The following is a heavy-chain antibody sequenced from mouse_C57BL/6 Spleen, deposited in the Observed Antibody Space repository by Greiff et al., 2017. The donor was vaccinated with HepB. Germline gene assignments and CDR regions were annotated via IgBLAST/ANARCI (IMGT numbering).Heavy chain of an antibody. D-gene: IGHD3-2*02. CDR3: AMRAPQATGWFAY. CDR1: GYTFTSYW. J-gene: IGHJ3*01. V-gene: IGHV1-69*01. CDR2: IDPSDSYT. Sequence: QVQLQQPGAELVMPGASVKLSCKASGYTFTSYWMHWVKQRPGQGLEWIGEIDPSDSYTNYNQKFKGKSTLTVDKSSSTAYMHLSSLTSEDSAVYYCAMRAPQATGWFAYWGQGTLVTVSA.